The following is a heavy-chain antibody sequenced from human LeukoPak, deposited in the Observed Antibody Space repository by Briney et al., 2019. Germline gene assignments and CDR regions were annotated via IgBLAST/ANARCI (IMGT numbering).Heavy chain of an antibody. V-gene: IGHV3-23*01. CDR1: GFTFSSFA. CDR3: APEWASYDRSGYYPFDH. D-gene: IGHD3-22*01. J-gene: IGHJ4*02. Sequence: GGSLRLSCAASGFTFSSFAMSWVRQAPGKGLEWVSGISGIDGSTYYADSVKGRFTISRDNSKNTLYLQMNSLRAEDTAVYYCAPEWASYDRSGYYPFDHWGQGTLVTVSS. CDR2: ISGIDGST.